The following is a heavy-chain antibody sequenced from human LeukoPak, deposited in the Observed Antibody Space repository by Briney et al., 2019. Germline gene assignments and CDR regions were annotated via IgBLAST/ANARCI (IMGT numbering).Heavy chain of an antibody. CDR2: INHSGST. D-gene: IGHD3-3*01. CDR3: ASSSLGLRFLGY. Sequence: SETLSLTCAVYGGSFSGYYWSWIRQPPGKGLEWIGEINHSGSTNYNPSLKSRVTISVDTSKNQFSLKLSSVTAADTAVYYCASSSLGLRFLGYWGQGTLVTVSS. V-gene: IGHV4-34*01. J-gene: IGHJ4*02. CDR1: GGSFSGYY.